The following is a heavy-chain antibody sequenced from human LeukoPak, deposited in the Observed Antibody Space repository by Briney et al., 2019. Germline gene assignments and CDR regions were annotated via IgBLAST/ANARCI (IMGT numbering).Heavy chain of an antibody. Sequence: PSETLSLTCTVSGGSISSGSYYWSWIRQPAGKGLEWIGRIYTSGSTNYNPSLKSRVTISVDTSKNQFSLKLSSVTAADTAVYYCARDSAPELGYCSSTSCFTFDPWGQGTLVTVSS. J-gene: IGHJ5*02. D-gene: IGHD2-2*02. CDR1: GGSISSGSYY. V-gene: IGHV4-61*02. CDR2: IYTSGST. CDR3: ARDSAPELGYCSSTSCFTFDP.